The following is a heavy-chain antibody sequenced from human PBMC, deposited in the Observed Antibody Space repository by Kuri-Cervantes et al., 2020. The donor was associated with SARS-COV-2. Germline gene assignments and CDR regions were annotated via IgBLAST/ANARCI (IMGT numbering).Heavy chain of an antibody. Sequence: GESLKISCAASGFTFSSYWMHWVRQVPGEGLVWVSRINSDGTSTSYAGSVKGRFTISRDNAKNTLYLQMNSLRAEDTALYYCAKDPYSYSSSWYYYFDYWGQGTLVTVSS. CDR2: INSDGTST. CDR1: GFTFSSYW. CDR3: AKDPYSYSSSWYYYFDY. J-gene: IGHJ4*02. V-gene: IGHV3-74*01. D-gene: IGHD6-13*01.